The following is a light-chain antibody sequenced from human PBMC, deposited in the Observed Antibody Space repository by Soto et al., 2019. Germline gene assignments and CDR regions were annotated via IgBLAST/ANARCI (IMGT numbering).Light chain of an antibody. CDR3: QQYNGYPHS. CDR1: QSISTW. V-gene: IGKV1-5*03. J-gene: IGKJ2*01. Sequence: DIQMTQSPSTLSASVGDRVTITCRASQSISTWLARYQQKPGKAPKLLIYKASSLRNGVPSRFSCSRSGTEFTHTIYSLQPDDFASYYCQQYNGYPHSFGLGTKLEIK. CDR2: KAS.